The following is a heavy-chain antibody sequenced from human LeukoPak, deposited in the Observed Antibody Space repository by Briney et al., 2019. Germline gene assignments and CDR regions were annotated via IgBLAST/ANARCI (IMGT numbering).Heavy chain of an antibody. CDR2: IWYDGSNK. Sequence: GGSLRLSCTASGLNISPYTMNWVRQAPGKGLEWVAAIWYDGSNKYYADSVKGRFTISRDNSKNTLYLQMNSLRAEDTAVYYCARASPHYYDSSGYYSHWGQGTLVTVSS. CDR3: ARASPHYYDSSGYYSH. J-gene: IGHJ4*02. V-gene: IGHV3-33*08. D-gene: IGHD3-22*01. CDR1: GLNISPYT.